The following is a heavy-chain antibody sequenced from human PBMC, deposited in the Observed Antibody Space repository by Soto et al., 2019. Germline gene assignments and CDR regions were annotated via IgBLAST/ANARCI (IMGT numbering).Heavy chain of an antibody. CDR3: GSTNYNPSLKSRVTISVDTSKNQFSLKLSSVTAADTAVYYCARDRGRPTYYDFWSGYYLRYNWFDP. J-gene: IGHJ5*02. CDR2: MNPNSGNT. CDR1: GYTFTSYD. Sequence: GASVKVSCKASGYTFTSYDINWVRQATGQGLEWMGWMNPNSGNTGYAQKFQGRVTMTRNTSISTAYMELSSLRSEDTAVYYSGSTNYNPSLKSRVTISVDTSKNQFSLKLSSVTAADTAVYYCARDRGRPTYYDFWSGYYLRYNWFDPWGQGTLVTVSS. V-gene: IGHV1-8*01. D-gene: IGHD3-10*01.